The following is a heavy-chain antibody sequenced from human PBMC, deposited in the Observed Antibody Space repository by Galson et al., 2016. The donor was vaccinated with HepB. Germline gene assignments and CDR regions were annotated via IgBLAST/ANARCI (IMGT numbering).Heavy chain of an antibody. J-gene: IGHJ3*02. CDR3: ARHMAMFGTRGFDM. V-gene: IGHV4-4*02. Sequence: SETLSLTCDVSGAYITSSNWRSWVRQPPGKGLKWIGEIHHGGTTNYDPSLMSRVTMSVDKSKSQLSLKLSSVSAADTAVYFCARHMAMFGTRGFDMWGQGTMVTVSS. CDR1: GAYITSSNW. CDR2: IHHGGTT. D-gene: IGHD2-8*01.